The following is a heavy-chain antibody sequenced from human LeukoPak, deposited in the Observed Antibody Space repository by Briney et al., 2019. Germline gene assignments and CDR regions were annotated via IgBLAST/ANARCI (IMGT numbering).Heavy chain of an antibody. Sequence: PGGSLRLSCAASGFTFSDYYMSWIRQAPGKGLEWVLYISSSGSTIYYADSVKGRFTISRDNAKNSLYLQMNSLRAEDTAVYYCASHTAMVLDYFDYWGQGTLVTVSS. CDR1: GFTFSDYY. CDR3: ASHTAMVLDYFDY. D-gene: IGHD5-18*01. J-gene: IGHJ4*02. V-gene: IGHV3-11*01. CDR2: ISSSGSTI.